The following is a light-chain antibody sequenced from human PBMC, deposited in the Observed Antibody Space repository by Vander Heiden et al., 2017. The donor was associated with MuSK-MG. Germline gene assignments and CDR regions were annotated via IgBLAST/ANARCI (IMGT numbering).Light chain of an antibody. J-gene: IGLJ2*01. CDR2: EAT. Sequence: QSALPQPPSASGSPGQSVTISCTGSSSDVGDYKYVSWYQQHPGKAHKLMIYEATKRPSGVPDRFSGSKSDSTASLTVSGLQADDEADYYCSSSVDSNDLLFGGGTRLTVL. CDR1: SSDVGDYKY. CDR3: SSSVDSNDLL. V-gene: IGLV2-8*01.